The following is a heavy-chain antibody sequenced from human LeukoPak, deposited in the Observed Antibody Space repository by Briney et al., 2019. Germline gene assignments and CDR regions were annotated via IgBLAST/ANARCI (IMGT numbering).Heavy chain of an antibody. CDR1: GFTFSIYG. CDR3: AKDQPAAYFDY. Sequence: GGSLRLSCAASGFTFSIYGMHWVHQAPGKGLEWVTFIRYDGSKKYYADSVKGRFTISRDNSKNTLYLQMNSLRAEDTAVYYCAKDQPAAYFDYWGQGSLVTVSS. J-gene: IGHJ4*02. CDR2: IRYDGSKK. V-gene: IGHV3-30*02. D-gene: IGHD2-2*01.